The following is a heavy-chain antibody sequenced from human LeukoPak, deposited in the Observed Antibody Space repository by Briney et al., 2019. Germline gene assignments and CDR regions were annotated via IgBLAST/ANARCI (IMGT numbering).Heavy chain of an antibody. CDR1: GFTFSTYW. CDR2: IKEDGTEK. J-gene: IGHJ4*02. V-gene: IGHV3-7*01. D-gene: IGHD3-22*01. Sequence: GGSLRLSCAASGFTFSTYWMSWVRQTPGKGLEWVAHIKEDGTEKYYVDSVKGRFTISRDNAKNSLYLQMNSLRAEDTAIYYCARFDYQDSSGYKLFHYWGQGTLVTVSS. CDR3: ARFDYQDSSGYKLFHY.